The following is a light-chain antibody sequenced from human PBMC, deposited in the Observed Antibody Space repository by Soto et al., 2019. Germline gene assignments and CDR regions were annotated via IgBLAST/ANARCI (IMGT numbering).Light chain of an antibody. J-gene: IGKJ5*01. V-gene: IGKV1-33*01. Sequence: DIQMTQSPSSLSASVGDRVTITCQASQDISNYLNWYQQKPGKAPKLLIYDASNLETGVPSRFSRSGSGTDFSFTITSLQPEGIATYYCQQYDNLPRTFGQGTRLEIK. CDR3: QQYDNLPRT. CDR1: QDISNY. CDR2: DAS.